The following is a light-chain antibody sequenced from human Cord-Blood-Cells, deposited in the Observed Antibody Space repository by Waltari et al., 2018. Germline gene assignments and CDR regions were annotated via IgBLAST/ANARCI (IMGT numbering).Light chain of an antibody. V-gene: IGLV2-14*03. CDR1: SSHVGGYNY. CDR3: SSYTSSSTWV. J-gene: IGLJ3*02. Sequence: QSALTQPASVSGSPGTSITIPCTGPSSHVGGYNYVSWYQQHPGKAPKLMIDDVSNRPSGVSNRFSGSKSGNTASLTISGLQAEDEADYYCSSYTSSSTWVFGGGTKLTVL. CDR2: DVS.